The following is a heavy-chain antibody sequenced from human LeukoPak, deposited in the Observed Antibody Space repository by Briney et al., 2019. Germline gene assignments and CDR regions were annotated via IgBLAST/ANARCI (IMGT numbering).Heavy chain of an antibody. D-gene: IGHD3-10*01. J-gene: IGHJ4*02. Sequence: SVKVSCKASGGTFSSYAISWVRQAPGQGLEWMGRIISIFGTANYAQKFQGRVTITTDESTSTAYMELSSLRSEDTAVYYCARDTDGSGSLLDYWGQGALVTVSS. CDR3: ARDTDGSGSLLDY. CDR2: IISIFGTA. V-gene: IGHV1-69*05. CDR1: GGTFSSYA.